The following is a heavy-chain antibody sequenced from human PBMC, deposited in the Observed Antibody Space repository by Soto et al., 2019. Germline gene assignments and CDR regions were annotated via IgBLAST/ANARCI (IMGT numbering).Heavy chain of an antibody. D-gene: IGHD5-12*01. V-gene: IGHV3-30*03. Sequence: QVQLVESGGGVVQPGRSLRLSCAASGFTFSSYGMHWVRQAPGKGLEWVAVISYDGSNKYYADSVKGRFTISRDNSKNTLYLQMNSLRAEDTAVYYCAREDGYNPGWFDPWGQGTLVTVSS. CDR1: GFTFSSYG. J-gene: IGHJ5*02. CDR3: AREDGYNPGWFDP. CDR2: ISYDGSNK.